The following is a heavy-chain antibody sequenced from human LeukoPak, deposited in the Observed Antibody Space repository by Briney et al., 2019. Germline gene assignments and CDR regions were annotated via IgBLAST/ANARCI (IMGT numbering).Heavy chain of an antibody. V-gene: IGHV3-48*01. D-gene: IGHD2-2*02. CDR1: GFTFSSYS. CDR2: ISSSSSTI. CDR3: ARGFRLSAIEDWFDP. J-gene: IGHJ5*02. Sequence: GGSLRLSCAASGFTFSSYSMNWVRQAPGKGLEWVSYISSSSSTIYYADSVKGRFTISRDNAKNSLYLQMNSLRAEDTAVYYCARGFRLSAIEDWFDPWGQGTLVTVSS.